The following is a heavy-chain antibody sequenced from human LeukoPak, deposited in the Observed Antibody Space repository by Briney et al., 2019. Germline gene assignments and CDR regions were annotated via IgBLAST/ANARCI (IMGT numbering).Heavy chain of an antibody. V-gene: IGHV3-30*18. J-gene: IGHJ6*02. Sequence: GRSLRLSCAASGFTFSSYGMHWVRQAPGKGLEWVAVISYDGSNKYYADSVKGRFTISRDNSKNTLYLQMNSLRAEDTAVYYCAKDQKHYYYYGMDVWGQGTTVTVSS. CDR3: AKDQKHYYYYGMDV. CDR2: ISYDGSNK. CDR1: GFTFSSYG.